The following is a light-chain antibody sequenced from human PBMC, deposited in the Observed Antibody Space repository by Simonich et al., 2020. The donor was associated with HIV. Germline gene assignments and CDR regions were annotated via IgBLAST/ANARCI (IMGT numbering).Light chain of an antibody. V-gene: IGKV4-1*01. CDR3: QQFYSTPWA. Sequence: DIVMTQSPDSLAVSLGERATINCKSSQSVLYSSNNKNYLAWYQHKPGQPPKLLIYWASTRESGVPDRFSGSGSGTYFTLTISSLQAEDGAVYYCQQFYSTPWAFGQGTKVEIK. J-gene: IGKJ1*01. CDR1: QSVLYSSNNKNY. CDR2: WAS.